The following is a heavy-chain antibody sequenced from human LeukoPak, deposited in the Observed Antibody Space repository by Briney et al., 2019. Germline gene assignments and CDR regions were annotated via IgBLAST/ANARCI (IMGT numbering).Heavy chain of an antibody. J-gene: IGHJ4*02. V-gene: IGHV1-3*03. CDR2: INAGNGNT. Sequence: GASVKVSCKASGYTFTGYYTHWVRQAPGQGLEWMGWINAGNGNTKYSQEFQGRVTITRDTSASTAYMELSSLRSEDMAVYYCARDVGIAVAGTFDYWGQGTLVTVSS. D-gene: IGHD6-19*01. CDR3: ARDVGIAVAGTFDY. CDR1: GYTFTGYY.